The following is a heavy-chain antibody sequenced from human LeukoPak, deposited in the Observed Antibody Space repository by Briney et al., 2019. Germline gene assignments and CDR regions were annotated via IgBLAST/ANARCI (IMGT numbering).Heavy chain of an antibody. CDR3: VRDQFFSFDY. J-gene: IGHJ4*02. Sequence: GGSLRLSCEASGFPFSAYAVTWVRQAPGKGLEWVSVISGSGGSTYYADSVKGRFTISRDNSKNTLFLQMNSLRDEDTAVYYCVRDQFFSFDYWGQGTLVTVSS. CDR2: ISGSGGST. V-gene: IGHV3-23*01. CDR1: GFPFSAYA. D-gene: IGHD3-3*01.